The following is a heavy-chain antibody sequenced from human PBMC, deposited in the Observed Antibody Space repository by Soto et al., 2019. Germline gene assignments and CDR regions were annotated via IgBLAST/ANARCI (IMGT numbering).Heavy chain of an antibody. J-gene: IGHJ6*02. CDR1: GFTFSNAW. V-gene: IGHV3-15*07. CDR3: TTAGGVAGPDYYYDGMDV. Sequence: EVQLVESGGGLVKPGGSLRLSCAASGFTFSNAWMNWVRQAPGKGLEWVGRIKSKTDGGTTDYAAPVKGRFTISRDDSKNTLYLQMNSLQNEDTAVYYCTTAGGVAGPDYYYDGMDVWGQGTTVTVSS. CDR2: IKSKTDGGTT. D-gene: IGHD6-19*01.